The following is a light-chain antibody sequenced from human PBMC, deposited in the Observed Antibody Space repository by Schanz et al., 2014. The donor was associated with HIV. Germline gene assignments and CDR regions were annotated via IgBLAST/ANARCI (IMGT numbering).Light chain of an antibody. J-gene: IGLJ3*02. CDR3: CSYAGSSSWV. Sequence: QSVLTQSASVSGSPGQSITISCTGTISDVGSYNLVSWYQQHPGKAPKLMIYEGSKRPLGVSNRFSGSKSGNTASLTISGLQAEDEADYYCCSYAGSSSWVFGGGTKLTVL. V-gene: IGLV2-23*01. CDR2: EGS. CDR1: ISDVGSYNL.